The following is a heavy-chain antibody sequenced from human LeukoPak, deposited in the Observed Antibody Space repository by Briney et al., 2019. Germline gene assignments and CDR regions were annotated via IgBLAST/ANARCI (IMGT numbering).Heavy chain of an antibody. CDR2: IWYDGSNE. V-gene: IGHV3-33*01. CDR3: ARGGGYDNSGYNYFDY. Sequence: GRSLRLSCAASGFTFSSYGMHWVRQAPGKGLEWVAVIWYDGSNEYYADSVKGRFTISRDNSKNTLYLQMGSLRAEDMAVYYCARGGGYDNSGYNYFDYWGQGVLVTVSS. D-gene: IGHD3-22*01. CDR1: GFTFSSYG. J-gene: IGHJ4*02.